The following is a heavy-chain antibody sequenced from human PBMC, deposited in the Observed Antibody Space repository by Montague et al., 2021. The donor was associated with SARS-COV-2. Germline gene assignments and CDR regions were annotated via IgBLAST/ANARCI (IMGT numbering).Heavy chain of an antibody. Sequence: PALVPPTPTVTLACTFSGFSLKTPGMCVSWIRQPPGKALEWLARIDWDGDKDFSTSLKTRLTVSRDTSKHQVVLTMTNMDPGNTATYYCARTSPYSGSYKEFDYWGQGVLVTVSS. V-gene: IGHV2-70*11. CDR2: IDWDGDK. CDR3: ARTSPYSGSYKEFDY. J-gene: IGHJ4*02. CDR1: GFSLKTPGMC. D-gene: IGHD1-26*01.